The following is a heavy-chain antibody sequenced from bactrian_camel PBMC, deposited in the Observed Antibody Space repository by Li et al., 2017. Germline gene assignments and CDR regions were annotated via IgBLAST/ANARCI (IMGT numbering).Heavy chain of an antibody. Sequence: HVQLVESGGGLVQPGGSLGLSCAASGYSVRSSCMAWFRQALGNEREGVAGIFLGDNATQYADSAKGRFTISRDNTKKTVYLQLNNLRTEDTAMYYCALSPWNSDRPRGQGTQVTVS. CDR1: GYSVRSSC. CDR2: IFLGDNAT. J-gene: IGHJ4*01. D-gene: IGHD1*01. CDR3: ALSPWNSDRP. V-gene: IGHV3S6*01.